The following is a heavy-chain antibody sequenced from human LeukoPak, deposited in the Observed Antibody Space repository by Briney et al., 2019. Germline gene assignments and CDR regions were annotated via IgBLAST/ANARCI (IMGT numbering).Heavy chain of an antibody. Sequence: ASVKVSCKASGYTFTSYGMSWVRQAPGQGLEWMGWISAYNGNTNYAQKLQGRVTMTTDTSTSTAYMELRSLRSDDTAVYYCAIGLSHLPLPENWGQGTLVTVSS. CDR3: AIGLSHLPLPEN. V-gene: IGHV1-18*01. D-gene: IGHD3-16*02. J-gene: IGHJ4*02. CDR1: GYTFTSYG. CDR2: ISAYNGNT.